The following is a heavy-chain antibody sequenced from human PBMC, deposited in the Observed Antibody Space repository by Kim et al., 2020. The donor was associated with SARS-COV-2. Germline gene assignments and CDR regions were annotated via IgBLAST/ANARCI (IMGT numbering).Heavy chain of an antibody. CDR2: IWYDGSNK. CDR1: GFTFSSYG. V-gene: IGHV3-33*01. J-gene: IGHJ4*02. Sequence: GGSLRLSCAASGFTFSSYGMHWVRQAPGKGLEWVAVIWYDGSNKYYADSVKGRFTISRDNSKNTLYLQMNSLRAEDTAVYYCAYYSPSYYYGSGSYYPVWGQGTLVTVSS. CDR3: AYYSPSYYYGSGSYYPV. D-gene: IGHD3-10*01.